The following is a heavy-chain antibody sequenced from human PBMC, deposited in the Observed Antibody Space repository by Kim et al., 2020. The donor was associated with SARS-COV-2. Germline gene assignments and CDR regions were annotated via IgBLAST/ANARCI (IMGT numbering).Heavy chain of an antibody. V-gene: IGHV3-30*04. CDR3: ARDGQYSSSWYKLYNLFDP. D-gene: IGHD6-13*01. Sequence: GGSLRLSCAASGFTFSSYAMHWVRQAPGKGLEWVAVISYDGSNKYYADSVKGRFTISRDNSKNTLYLQMNSLRAEDTAVYYCARDGQYSSSWYKLYNLFDPWGQGTLVTVSS. CDR1: GFTFSSYA. J-gene: IGHJ5*02. CDR2: ISYDGSNK.